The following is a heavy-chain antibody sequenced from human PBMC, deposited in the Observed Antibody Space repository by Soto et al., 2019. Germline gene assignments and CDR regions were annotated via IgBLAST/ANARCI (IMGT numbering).Heavy chain of an antibody. CDR1: GFTFSSYW. J-gene: IGHJ4*02. D-gene: IGHD3-22*01. V-gene: IGHV3-7*01. CDR2: IKQDGSEK. CDR3: ARVWWIYDSSGYGFFDY. Sequence: GGSLRLSCAASGFTFSSYWMSWVRQAPGKGLEWVANIKQDGSEKYYVDSVKGRFTISRDNAKNSLYLQVNSLRAEDTAVYYCARVWWIYDSSGYGFFDYWGQGTLVTVSS.